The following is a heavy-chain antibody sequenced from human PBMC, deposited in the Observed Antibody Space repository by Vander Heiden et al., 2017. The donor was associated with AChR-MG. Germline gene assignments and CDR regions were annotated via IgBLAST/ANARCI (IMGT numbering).Heavy chain of an antibody. Sequence: QVQLQQWGAGLLKPSETLSLTCAVYGRFFSGYYWSWIRQAPGRGQEWIGEINHSRSTNYNPSLKSRFTISVDTSKNQCSLKLSFVTAADTAVYYCARVGAQPDYWGQGTLVTVSS. V-gene: IGHV4-34*01. CDR2: INHSRST. J-gene: IGHJ4*02. CDR3: ARVGAQPDY. CDR1: GRFFSGYY. D-gene: IGHD1-26*01.